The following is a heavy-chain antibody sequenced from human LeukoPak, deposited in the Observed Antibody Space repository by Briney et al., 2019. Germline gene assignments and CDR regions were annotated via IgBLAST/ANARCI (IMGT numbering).Heavy chain of an antibody. CDR3: ARVKKAAAGGNWFDP. CDR1: GYTFTSYD. CDR2: MNPNSGNT. J-gene: IGHJ5*02. Sequence: GASVKVSCKASGYTFTSYDINWVRQATGQGLEWMGWMNPNSGNTGYAQKFQGRVTMTRNTSISTAYMELSSLRSEDTAVYYCARVKKAAAGGNWFDPWGQGTLVTVSS. D-gene: IGHD6-13*01. V-gene: IGHV1-8*01.